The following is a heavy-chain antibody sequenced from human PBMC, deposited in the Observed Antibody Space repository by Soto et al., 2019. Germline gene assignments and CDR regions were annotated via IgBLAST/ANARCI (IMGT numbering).Heavy chain of an antibody. V-gene: IGHV3-23*01. CDR3: AKDIGDIVVIPPSISAYYALHV. CDR1: GFTFNSYA. Sequence: EVQLLESGGGLVQPGGSLRLSCGASGFTFNSYAVSWVRQAPGKGLQWVSTISGSGSGTYYADSVKGRFIISRDNSNNPLYLQMHSLRAEDTAVYFCAKDIGDIVVIPPSISAYYALHVWGQGTTVTVSS. D-gene: IGHD2-15*01. J-gene: IGHJ6*02. CDR2: ISGSGSGT.